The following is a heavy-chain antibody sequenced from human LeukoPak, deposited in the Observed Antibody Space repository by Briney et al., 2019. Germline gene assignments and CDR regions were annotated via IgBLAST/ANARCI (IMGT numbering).Heavy chain of an antibody. Sequence: ASVKVSCKASGYTFTSYGISWVRQAPGRGLEWMGWISAYNGNTNYAQKLQGRVTMTTDTSTSTAYMELRSLRSDDTAVYYCARSKYNWNHKTFYYFDYWGQGTLVTVSS. D-gene: IGHD1-1*01. CDR2: ISAYNGNT. CDR1: GYTFTSYG. CDR3: ARSKYNWNHKTFYYFDY. V-gene: IGHV1-18*01. J-gene: IGHJ4*02.